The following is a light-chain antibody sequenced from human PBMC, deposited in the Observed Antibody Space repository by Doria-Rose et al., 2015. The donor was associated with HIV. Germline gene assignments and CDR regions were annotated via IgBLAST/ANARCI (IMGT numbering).Light chain of an antibody. CDR3: QQTYSSPKWT. CDR1: QTVSTY. V-gene: IGKV1-39*01. J-gene: IGKJ1*01. CDR2: AAS. Sequence: THSPSSLSVSLRDRVTITCRASQTVSTYLNWFQQEPGKDPNLLIYAASRLQSGVPSRFSGSGSGTDFSLTISGRQPGDFATYYCQQTYSSPKWTVGQ.